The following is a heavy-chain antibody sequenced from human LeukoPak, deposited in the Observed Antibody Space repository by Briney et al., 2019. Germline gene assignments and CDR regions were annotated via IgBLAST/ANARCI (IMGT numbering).Heavy chain of an antibody. D-gene: IGHD3/OR15-3a*01. CDR3: ANEMQGTGEGY. J-gene: IGHJ4*02. CDR2: ISSSSSYI. Sequence: GGSLRLSCAASGFTFSSYSMNWVRQAPGKGLEWVSSISSSSSYIYYADSVKGRFTISRDNAKNSLYLHMNSLRAEDTAVYYCANEMQGTGEGYWGQGTLVTVSS. CDR1: GFTFSSYS. V-gene: IGHV3-21*01.